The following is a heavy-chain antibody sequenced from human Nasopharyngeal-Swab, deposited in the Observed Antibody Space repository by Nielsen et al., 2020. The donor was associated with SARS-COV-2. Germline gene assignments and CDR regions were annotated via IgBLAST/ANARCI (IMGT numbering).Heavy chain of an antibody. V-gene: IGHV4-34*01. J-gene: IGHJ6*02. Sequence: SETLSLTCSVSGGSFTGFYWNWIRQPPGKGLEWIGEINHNERTNYNPSLKSRVTMSVDTSTNQVPLKLNSLTATDTAVYYCARAGRVGDAYTGLDVWGQGTTVTVSS. CDR3: ARAGRVGDAYTGLDV. D-gene: IGHD5-24*01. CDR2: INHNERT. CDR1: GGSFTGFY.